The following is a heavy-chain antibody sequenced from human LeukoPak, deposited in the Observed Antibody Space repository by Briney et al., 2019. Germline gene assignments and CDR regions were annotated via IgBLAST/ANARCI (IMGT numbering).Heavy chain of an antibody. CDR2: ISGAGVTI. J-gene: IGHJ4*02. CDR1: GFTFSSYG. D-gene: IGHD2/OR15-2a*01. V-gene: IGHV3-23*01. Sequence: GGSLRLSCVASGFTFSSYGMNWVRQAPGKGLEWVSAISGAGVTIFYADSVKGRFTISRDNSRNTLYLQMNSLRAEDTAVYYCAKGTSMNTFFGYWGQGTLVTVSS. CDR3: AKGTSMNTFFGY.